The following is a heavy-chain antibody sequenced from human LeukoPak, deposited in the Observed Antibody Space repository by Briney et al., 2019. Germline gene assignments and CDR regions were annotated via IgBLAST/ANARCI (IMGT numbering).Heavy chain of an antibody. CDR3: TRGWDH. CDR2: MNPNSGNT. Sequence: ASVKVSCKASGYTFTSYDINWVRQATGRGLEWMGWMNPNSGNTGYAQKFQGRLTVTRDNSITTAYMELDSLTAADTAVYYCTRGWDHWGLGTLVTVSS. V-gene: IGHV1-8*01. J-gene: IGHJ4*02. CDR1: GYTFTSYD.